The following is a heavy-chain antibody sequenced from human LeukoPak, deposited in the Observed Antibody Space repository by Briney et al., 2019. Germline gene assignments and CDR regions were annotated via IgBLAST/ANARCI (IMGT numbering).Heavy chain of an antibody. Sequence: SETLSLTCAVSGGSISSSDWWSWVRQPPGKGLEWIGEIYHSGSTNYNPSLKSRVTISVDKSKNQFSLKLSSVTAADTAVYYCARIMGRGYCSSTSCRGDWFDPWGQGTLVTVSS. CDR1: GGSISSSDW. CDR2: IYHSGST. V-gene: IGHV4-4*02. CDR3: ARIMGRGYCSSTSCRGDWFDP. D-gene: IGHD2-2*01. J-gene: IGHJ5*02.